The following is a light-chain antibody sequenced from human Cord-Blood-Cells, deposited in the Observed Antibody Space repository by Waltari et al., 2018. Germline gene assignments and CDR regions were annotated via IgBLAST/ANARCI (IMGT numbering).Light chain of an antibody. CDR3: AAWDDSLNGYV. V-gene: IGLV1-44*01. CDR2: SNN. CDR1: SSNIGSNT. Sequence: QSVLTQPPSASGTPGQRVTTSCSGSSSNIGSNTVNWYQQLQGTAPKLLIYSNNLRPSGVPDRFSGSKSGTSASLAISGLQSEDEADYYCAAWDDSLNGYVFGTGTKVTVL. J-gene: IGLJ1*01.